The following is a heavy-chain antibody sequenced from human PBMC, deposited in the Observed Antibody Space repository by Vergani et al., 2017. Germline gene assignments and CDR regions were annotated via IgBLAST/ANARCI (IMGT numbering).Heavy chain of an antibody. J-gene: IGHJ6*02. CDR3: AREITSARGMDV. D-gene: IGHD1-1*01. CDR2: IYSGGST. Sequence: EVQLVESGGGLIQPGGSLRLSCAASGFTVSSNYMSWVRQAPGKGLEWVSIIYSGGSTYYADPVKGRFTISRDNSKNTLYLQMNSLRAEDTAVYYCAREITSARGMDVWGQGTTVTVSS. V-gene: IGHV3-66*02. CDR1: GFTVSSNY.